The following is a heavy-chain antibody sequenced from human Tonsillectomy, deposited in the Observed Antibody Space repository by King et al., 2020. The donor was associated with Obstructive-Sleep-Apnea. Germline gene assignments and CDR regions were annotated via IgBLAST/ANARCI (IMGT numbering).Heavy chain of an antibody. J-gene: IGHJ5*02. CDR2: IYHSGTP. CDR3: ARALTTVAWVDP. Sequence: VQLQESGPGLVKPSETLSLTCSVSGFSISIGFYCGWGRQPPGKGLEGSANIYHSGTPYYNPSLKSRVTISVDTSKNHISLTMTSMTAADTAVYYCARALTTVAWVDPRGQGSLVIVSS. V-gene: IGHV4-38-2*02. CDR1: GFSISIGFY. D-gene: IGHD4-11*01.